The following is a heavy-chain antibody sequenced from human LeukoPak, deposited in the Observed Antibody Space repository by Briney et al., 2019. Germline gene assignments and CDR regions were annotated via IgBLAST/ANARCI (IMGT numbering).Heavy chain of an antibody. CDR3: AKVGELRYFEWSPDY. V-gene: IGHV3-30*02. D-gene: IGHD3-9*01. CDR2: IRYDGSNK. CDR1: GFTFSSYG. J-gene: IGHJ4*02. Sequence: GGSLRLSCAASGFTFSSYGMHWVRQAPGKGLEWVAFIRYDGSNKYYADSVKGRFTISRDNSKNTVFLQMNSLSADDTAVYYCAKVGELRYFEWSPDYWGQGTLLTVS.